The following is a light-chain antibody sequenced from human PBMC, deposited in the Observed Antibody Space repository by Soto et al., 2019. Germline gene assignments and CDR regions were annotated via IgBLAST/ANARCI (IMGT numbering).Light chain of an antibody. CDR3: QQYNNWPLYT. Sequence: DIVMTQSPASLSASPGERATLSCSASQSVGSNLAWYQQRPGRAPRLLIYDTSTRATTIPARFRGSGSGTEFTLTISSLQSEDFAVYYCQQYNNWPLYTFGQGTKLEIK. CDR2: DTS. CDR1: QSVGSN. J-gene: IGKJ2*01. V-gene: IGKV3-15*01.